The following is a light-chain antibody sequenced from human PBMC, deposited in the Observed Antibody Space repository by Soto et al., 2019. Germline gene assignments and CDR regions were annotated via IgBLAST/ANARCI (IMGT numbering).Light chain of an antibody. CDR3: SSYTSENTYV. CDR1: SSDVGGHRY. V-gene: IGLV2-14*03. Sequence: QSVLTQPASVSGSPGQSITISCAGTSSDVGGHRYVSWYQQHPGRAPKLMIYEVTNRPSGVSNRFSGSKSGNMASLTISGLQAEDEADYYCSSYTSENTYVFGTGTKVTVL. CDR2: EVT. J-gene: IGLJ1*01.